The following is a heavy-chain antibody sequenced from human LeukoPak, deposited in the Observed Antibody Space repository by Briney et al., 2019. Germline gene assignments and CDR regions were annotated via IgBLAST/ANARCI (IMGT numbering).Heavy chain of an antibody. CDR1: GFTFSSYA. J-gene: IGHJ4*02. CDR3: AKDPRSGYYFDY. D-gene: IGHD5-12*01. Sequence: PGGSLRLSCAASGFTFSSYAMSWVRQAPGKGLEWVSAISGSGGSTYYADSAKGRFTISRDNSKNTLYLQMNSLRAEDTAVYYCAKDPRSGYYFDYWGQGTLVTVSS. V-gene: IGHV3-23*01. CDR2: ISGSGGST.